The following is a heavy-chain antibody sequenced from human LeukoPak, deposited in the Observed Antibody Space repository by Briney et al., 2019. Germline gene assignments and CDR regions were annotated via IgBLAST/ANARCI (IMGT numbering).Heavy chain of an antibody. J-gene: IGHJ4*02. CDR1: GFTFSNYA. CDR3: ARDGPTTYYYDSSGYYLDY. CDR2: ISGGDSST. V-gene: IGHV3-23*01. D-gene: IGHD3-22*01. Sequence: GGSLRLSCAASGFTFSNYAMNWVRQAPGKGLEWVSAISGGDSSTYYADSVKGRFTISRDNSKNTLYLQMNSLRAEDTAVYYCARDGPTTYYYDSSGYYLDYWGQGTLVTVSS.